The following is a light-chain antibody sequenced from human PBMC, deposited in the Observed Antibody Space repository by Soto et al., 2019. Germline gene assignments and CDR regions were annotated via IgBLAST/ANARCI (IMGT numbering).Light chain of an antibody. Sequence: EIVLTQSPATLSLSPGESATLSCRASQSITSYLVWYQQKPGQAPRLLISDASNRATGISARFSASGSGTDFTLTISSLAPEDLAVYYCQQCKTWPYTFGQGTKLEIK. CDR2: DAS. CDR3: QQCKTWPYT. V-gene: IGKV3-11*01. CDR1: QSITSY. J-gene: IGKJ2*01.